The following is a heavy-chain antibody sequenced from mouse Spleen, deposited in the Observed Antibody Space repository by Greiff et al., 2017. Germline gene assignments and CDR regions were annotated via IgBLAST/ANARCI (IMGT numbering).Heavy chain of an antibody. Sequence: QVQLQQPGAELVRPGTSVKLSCKASGYTFTSYWMHWVKQRPGQGLEWIGVIDPSDSYTNYNQKFKGKATLTVDTSSSTAYMTLSSLTSEDSAVYYYARGWGTVVEYSFDSWGQGTTLTDSS. D-gene: IGHD1-1*01. CDR2: IDPSDSYT. V-gene: IGHV1-59*01. CDR3: ARGWGTVVEYSFDS. J-gene: IGHJ2*01. CDR1: GYTFTSYW.